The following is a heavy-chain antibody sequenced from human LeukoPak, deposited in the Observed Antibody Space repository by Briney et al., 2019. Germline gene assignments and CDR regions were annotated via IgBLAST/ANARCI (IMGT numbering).Heavy chain of an antibody. Sequence: QPGGTLRLSCAASGFTFSSYGMSWVRQAPGKGLEWVSAISGSGGSTYYADSVKGRFTISRDNSKNTLYLQMNSLRAEDTAVYYCAKDDYDILTGYFDPWGQGTLVTVSS. CDR3: AKDDYDILTGYFDP. D-gene: IGHD3-9*01. V-gene: IGHV3-23*01. J-gene: IGHJ5*02. CDR1: GFTFSSYG. CDR2: ISGSGGST.